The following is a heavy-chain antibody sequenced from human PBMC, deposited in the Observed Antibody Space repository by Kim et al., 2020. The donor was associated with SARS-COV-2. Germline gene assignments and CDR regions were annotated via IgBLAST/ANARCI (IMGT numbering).Heavy chain of an antibody. CDR3: ARWFGDRVFYMDV. J-gene: IGHJ6*02. CDR1: GYMFSNYG. D-gene: IGHD3-10*01. V-gene: IGHV3-33*08. Sequence: GGSLRLSCAASGYMFSNYGMHWVRQAPGKGLEWVAVTWFDGSQKYYADSVKGRFSISKDNAKSTLFLQMNSLRAEDTAVYYCARWFGDRVFYMDVWGQETTVTVSS. CDR2: TWFDGSQK.